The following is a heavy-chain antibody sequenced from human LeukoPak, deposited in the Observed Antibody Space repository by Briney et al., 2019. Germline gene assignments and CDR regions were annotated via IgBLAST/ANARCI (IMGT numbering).Heavy chain of an antibody. Sequence: RASVKVSCKPSGYTFTSYEINWVRQATGQGLEWMGWMNPNSGNTGYAQKFQGRVTMTRDTSISTAYMELSRLRSDDTAVYYCARELWFGEESLFDIWGQGTMVTVSS. D-gene: IGHD3-10*01. J-gene: IGHJ3*02. CDR2: MNPNSGNT. V-gene: IGHV1-8*01. CDR3: ARELWFGEESLFDI. CDR1: GYTFTSYE.